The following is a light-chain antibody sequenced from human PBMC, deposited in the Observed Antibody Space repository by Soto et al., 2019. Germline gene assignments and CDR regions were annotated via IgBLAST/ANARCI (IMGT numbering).Light chain of an antibody. V-gene: IGLV2-14*01. J-gene: IGLJ2*01. CDR1: SSDVGGYNY. Sequence: QPVLTQPASVSGSPGQSITISCTGTSSDVGGYNYVSWYQQHPGKAPKLMIYDVSSRPSGVSNRFSGSKSGNTASLTISGLQAEDEADYYCSSYTSSSTVVFGGGTKLTVL. CDR3: SSYTSSSTVV. CDR2: DVS.